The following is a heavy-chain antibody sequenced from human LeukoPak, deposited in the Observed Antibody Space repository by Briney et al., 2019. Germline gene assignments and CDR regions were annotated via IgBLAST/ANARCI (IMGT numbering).Heavy chain of an antibody. CDR2: IYDNRNT. J-gene: IGHJ3*01. CDR1: GGSVSSPDDY. CDR3: ARDRRLSRESFDF. V-gene: IGHV4-30-4*01. Sequence: SETLSLTCTVSGGSVSSPDDYWTWVRQPPGKGLEWIGYIYDNRNTYYNPSLYSRVTMSVDTSKNQFSLRLNSVTAADMAVYYCARDRRLSRESFDFWGQGTMVTVS.